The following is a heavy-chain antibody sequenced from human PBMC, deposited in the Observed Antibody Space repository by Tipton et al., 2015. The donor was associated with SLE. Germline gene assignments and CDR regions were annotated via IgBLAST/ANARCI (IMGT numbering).Heavy chain of an antibody. CDR2: IYFSGRT. Sequence: TLSLTCTVSGGSTSSYYWCWIRQPPGRGLEWIWYIYFSGRTNYNPSLTSRVPISVDTSKNQLSLKLSSVTAADTAVSYCARGEDCGSDCHGDFELWGRGTLVTVAS. J-gene: IGHJ2*01. V-gene: IGHV4-59*12. D-gene: IGHD2-21*01. CDR3: ARGEDCGSDCHGDFEL. CDR1: GGSTSSYY.